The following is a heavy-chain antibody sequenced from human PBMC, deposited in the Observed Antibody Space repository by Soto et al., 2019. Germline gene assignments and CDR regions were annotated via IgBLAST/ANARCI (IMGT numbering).Heavy chain of an antibody. CDR3: ARGISKYSSWYEPHTWFDA. CDR2: LYFNGGT. Sequence: QVQLQESGPGLVKPSQTLSLTCTVSGGPINSPDYYWTWFRQSPVKGLEWIVYLYFNGGTQYNPSIRTPVSMSLDTSKKHFSLKMRSVTAADTAVYYCARGISKYSSWYEPHTWFDAWGPGVLVTVSS. J-gene: IGHJ5*01. V-gene: IGHV4-30-4*01. CDR1: GGPINSPDYY. D-gene: IGHD6-13*01.